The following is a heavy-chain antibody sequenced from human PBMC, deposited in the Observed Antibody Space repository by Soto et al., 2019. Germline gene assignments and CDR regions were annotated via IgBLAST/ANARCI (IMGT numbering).Heavy chain of an antibody. CDR2: ISAYNGDT. V-gene: IGHV1-18*01. Sequence: QVQLVQSGAEVKKPGASVKVSCKTSGCTFSSYGISWVRQAPGQRLEWMGWISAYNGDTNYTQKFQGRVTMTTDTSTSKAYMDLKSTRSDDPAIYYCGRRKGAMDVWGQGTTVTVSS. CDR3: GRRKGAMDV. CDR1: GCTFSSYG. J-gene: IGHJ6*02.